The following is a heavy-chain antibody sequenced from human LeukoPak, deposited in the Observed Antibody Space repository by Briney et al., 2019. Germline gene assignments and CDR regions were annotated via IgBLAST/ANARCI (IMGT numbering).Heavy chain of an antibody. V-gene: IGHV3-74*01. CDR2: INSDGST. J-gene: IGHJ1*01. Sequence: GGSLRLSCAASGFTFSTYWMHWVRQAPGKGLVWVSRINSDGSTNYADSVKGRFTISRDNAKNTVSLQMHSLRPEDTGVYYCARAPSEIGVYYPEYFRHWGQGTLVTVP. CDR3: ARAPSEIGVYYPEYFRH. CDR1: GFTFSTYW. D-gene: IGHD3-22*01.